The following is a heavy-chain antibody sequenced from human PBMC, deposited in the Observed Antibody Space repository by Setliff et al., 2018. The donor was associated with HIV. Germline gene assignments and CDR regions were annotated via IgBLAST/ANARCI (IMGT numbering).Heavy chain of an antibody. CDR3: ARHHYYDSWSPNWFDP. D-gene: IGHD3-10*01. CDR2: LYHSGTT. J-gene: IGHJ5*02. Sequence: PSETLSLTCIVSGGSISSSSSYWGWIRQPPGKGLEWIGSLYHSGTTYYKPSLKSRVTISVDTSKNQFSLKLSSVTAADTAVYYCARHHYYDSWSPNWFDPWGQGTLVTVSS. V-gene: IGHV4-39*01. CDR1: GGSISSSSSY.